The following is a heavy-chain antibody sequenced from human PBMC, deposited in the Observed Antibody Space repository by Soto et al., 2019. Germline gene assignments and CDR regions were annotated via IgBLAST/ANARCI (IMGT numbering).Heavy chain of an antibody. V-gene: IGHV1-3*01. Sequence: ASVKVSCKASGYTFTSYAMHWVRQAPGQRLEWMGWINAGNGNTKYSQKFQGRVTITRDTSASTAYMELSSLRSEDTAVYYCATEGYSSGAIDYWGQGTLVTVSS. CDR1: GYTFTSYA. CDR3: ATEGYSSGAIDY. D-gene: IGHD6-19*01. J-gene: IGHJ4*02. CDR2: INAGNGNT.